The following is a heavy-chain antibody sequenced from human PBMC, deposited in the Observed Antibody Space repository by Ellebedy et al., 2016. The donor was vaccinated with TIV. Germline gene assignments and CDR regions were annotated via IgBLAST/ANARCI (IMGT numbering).Heavy chain of an antibody. CDR2: ISYDGSNK. CDR1: GFTFSSYS. CDR3: ASEPDPPRYFDWFGHGPSFFDY. D-gene: IGHD3-9*01. Sequence: GESLKISXAASGFTFSSYSMHWVRQAPGKGLEWVAVISYDGSNKYYADSVKGRFTISRDNSKNTLYLQMNSLRTEDTAVYYCASEPDPPRYFDWFGHGPSFFDYWGQGTLVTVSS. V-gene: IGHV3-30-3*01. J-gene: IGHJ4*02.